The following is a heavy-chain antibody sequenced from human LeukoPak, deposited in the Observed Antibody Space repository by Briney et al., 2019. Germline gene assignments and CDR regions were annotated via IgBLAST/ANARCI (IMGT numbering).Heavy chain of an antibody. J-gene: IGHJ4*02. D-gene: IGHD3-22*01. CDR1: GGSFSGYY. Sequence: PSETLSLTCAVYGGSFSGYYWSWIRQPPGKGLEWIGDINHSGSTNYNPSLKSRVTISVETSKNQFSLKLSSVTAADTAVYYCASISGYYYFDYWGQGTLVTVSS. CDR2: INHSGST. CDR3: ASISGYYYFDY. V-gene: IGHV4-34*01.